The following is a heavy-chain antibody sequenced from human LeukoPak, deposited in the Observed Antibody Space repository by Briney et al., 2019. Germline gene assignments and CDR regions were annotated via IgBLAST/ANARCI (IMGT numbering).Heavy chain of an antibody. D-gene: IGHD2-21*02. Sequence: GESLQISCEGSGYNFTNYWIGWVRQMSGKGLEWMGIIYRGDSDTRYSPSFQGQVTISADKSISTAYLQWSSLKASDTAMYYCARVCGGDCYSSPDAFDIWGQGTMVTVSS. CDR2: IYRGDSDT. CDR1: GYNFTNYW. V-gene: IGHV5-51*01. J-gene: IGHJ3*02. CDR3: ARVCGGDCYSSPDAFDI.